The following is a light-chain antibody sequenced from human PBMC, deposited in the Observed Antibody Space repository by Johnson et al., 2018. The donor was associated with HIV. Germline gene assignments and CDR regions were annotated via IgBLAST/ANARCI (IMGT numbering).Light chain of an antibody. CDR3: GTWDSSLSAGGANYV. CDR1: SSNIGNNY. CDR2: DNN. V-gene: IGLV1-51*01. Sequence: QSVLTQPPSVSVAPGQKVTISCSGTSSNIGNNYVSWYQQFPGTAPKLVIYDNNNRPSGIPDRFSGSKSGTSATLGITGLQTWDEADYYCGTWDSSLSAGGANYVFGTGTKVTVL. J-gene: IGLJ1*01.